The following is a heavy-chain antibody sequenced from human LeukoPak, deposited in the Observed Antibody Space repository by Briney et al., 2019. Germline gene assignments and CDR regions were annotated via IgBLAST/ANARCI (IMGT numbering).Heavy chain of an antibody. D-gene: IGHD6-13*01. CDR3: ARDSWYSSTPGAFDI. CDR1: GGSISSYY. CDR2: IYYSGST. J-gene: IGHJ3*02. Sequence: PSETLSLTCTVSGGSISSYYWSWIRQPPGKGLEWIGYIYYSGSTNYNPSLKSRVTISVDTSKNQFSLKLSSVTAADTAVYYCARDSWYSSTPGAFDIWGQGTMVTVSS. V-gene: IGHV4-59*01.